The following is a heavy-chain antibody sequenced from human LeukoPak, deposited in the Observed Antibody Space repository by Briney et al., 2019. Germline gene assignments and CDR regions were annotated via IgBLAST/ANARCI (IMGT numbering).Heavy chain of an antibody. D-gene: IGHD6-6*01. CDR3: ARGGAARPDY. V-gene: IGHV3-48*01. J-gene: IGHJ4*02. Sequence: GGSLRLSCAASGINISTFYISWVRQTPGKGLEWVSYISSNTRIIDYADSVKGRFTISRDNAKNSLYLRMNSLRAEDTAVYYCARGGAARPDYWGQGTLLTVSS. CDR2: ISSNTRII. CDR1: GINISTFY.